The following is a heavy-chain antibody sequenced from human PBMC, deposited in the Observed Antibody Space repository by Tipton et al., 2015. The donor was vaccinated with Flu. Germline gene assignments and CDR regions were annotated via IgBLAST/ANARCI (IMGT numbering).Heavy chain of an antibody. CDR3: ARLSYYDVDLKNFYFDY. CDR2: IFPSGTT. J-gene: IGHJ4*02. V-gene: IGHV4-39*01. CDR1: SGSIRSTNYF. Sequence: TLSLTCTVSSGSIRSTNYFCAWIRQPPGKRLELIGSIFPSGTTYYNPSLKSRVTISVDTPKSQFSLMLGSVTAADTAVYYCARLSYYDVDLKNFYFDYWGQGALVTVSS. D-gene: IGHD3-10*02.